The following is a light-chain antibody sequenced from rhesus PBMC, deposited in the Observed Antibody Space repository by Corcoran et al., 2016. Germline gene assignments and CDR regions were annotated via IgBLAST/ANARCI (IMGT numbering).Light chain of an antibody. V-gene: IGKV1-32*01. Sequence: DIQMTQSSFSLSASVGDRVTITCRASQGISSYLKWYQQKPGKAPKLRIYYANRLERGVPARFSGSRSGTEFTLTISSLQPEEFATYYCRQYNNFPPLTFGGGTKVEIK. CDR3: RQYNNFPPLT. CDR1: QGISSY. CDR2: YAN. J-gene: IGKJ4*01.